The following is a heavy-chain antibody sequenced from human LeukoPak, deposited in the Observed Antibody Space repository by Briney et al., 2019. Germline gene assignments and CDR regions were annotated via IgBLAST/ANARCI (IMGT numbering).Heavy chain of an antibody. V-gene: IGHV4-30-2*01. CDR3: VRDRGDYSGDPGYFEY. J-gene: IGHJ4*02. Sequence: SETLSLTCAVSGGSISSGGYSWSWIRQPPGKGLEWIGYIYHSGSTYYNPSLKSRVTISVDRSKNQFSLKLTSLTAADTALYYCVRDRGDYSGDPGYFEYWGQGILVTVSS. CDR2: IYHSGST. D-gene: IGHD4-23*01. CDR1: GGSISSGGYS.